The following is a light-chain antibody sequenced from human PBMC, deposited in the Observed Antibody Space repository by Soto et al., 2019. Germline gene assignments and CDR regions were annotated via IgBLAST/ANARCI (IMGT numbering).Light chain of an antibody. CDR2: SNN. CDR3: AAWDYSLNVYV. Sequence: QSVLTQPPSASGTPGQRVTISCSGSYSNIGSRPVNWYQQFPGTAPKLLIYSNNQRHSGGPDRFSGSKSGTSASLAISGLQSEDEADYYCAAWDYSLNVYVFGTGTKLTVL. V-gene: IGLV1-44*01. CDR1: YSNIGSRP. J-gene: IGLJ1*01.